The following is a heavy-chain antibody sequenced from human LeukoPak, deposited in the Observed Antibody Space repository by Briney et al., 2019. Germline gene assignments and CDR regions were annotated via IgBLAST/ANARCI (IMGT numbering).Heavy chain of an antibody. CDR2: IYYSGST. Sequence: PSETLSLTCTVSGGSISSGDYYWSWIRQPPGKGLEWIGYIYYSGSTYYNPSLKSRVTISVDTSKNQFSLKLSSVTAADTAVYYCAREGYSYGSTYFDYWGQETLVTVSS. V-gene: IGHV4-30-4*01. D-gene: IGHD5-18*01. CDR3: AREGYSYGSTYFDY. CDR1: GGSISSGDYY. J-gene: IGHJ4*02.